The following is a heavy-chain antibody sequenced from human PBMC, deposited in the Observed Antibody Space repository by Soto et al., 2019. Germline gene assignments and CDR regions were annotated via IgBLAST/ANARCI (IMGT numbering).Heavy chain of an antibody. J-gene: IGHJ6*02. D-gene: IGHD6-13*01. Sequence: QVQLQESGPGLVKPSETLSLTCTVSGGSISSYYWSWIRQPPGKGLEWIGYIYYSGSTNYNPSLKXGXTXSXXTSKNQFSLKLSSVTAADTAVYYCAREGVSSSWYNYYGMDVWGQGTTVTVSS. CDR3: AREGVSSSWYNYYGMDV. V-gene: IGHV4-59*01. CDR1: GGSISSYY. CDR2: IYYSGST.